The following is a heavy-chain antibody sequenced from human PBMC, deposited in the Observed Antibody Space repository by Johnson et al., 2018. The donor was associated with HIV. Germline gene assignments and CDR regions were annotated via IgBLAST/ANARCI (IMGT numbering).Heavy chain of an antibody. CDR3: AKGEDGSHDAFDI. D-gene: IGHD1-14*01. CDR2: ISGSGGST. CDR1: GFNFNTYS. J-gene: IGHJ3*02. Sequence: VQLVESGGGVVQPGGSLRLSCAASGFNFNTYSMHWVRQAPGNGLEWVSAISGSGGSTYYADSVKGRFTISRDNSKNTLYLQMNSLRAEDTAVYYCAKGEDGSHDAFDIWGQGTMVTVSS. V-gene: IGHV3-23*04.